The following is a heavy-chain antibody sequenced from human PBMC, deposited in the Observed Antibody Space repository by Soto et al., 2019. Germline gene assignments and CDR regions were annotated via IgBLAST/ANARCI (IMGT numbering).Heavy chain of an antibody. Sequence: GGSLRLSCAASGFTFSSYGMHWVRQAPGKGLEWVAVISYDGSNKYYADSVKGRFTISRDNSKNTLYLQMNSRRAADTAVYYCASPTAMTTVNHYYYYGMDVWGQGTTVTVSS. D-gene: IGHD4-17*01. CDR2: ISYDGSNK. J-gene: IGHJ6*02. CDR3: ASPTAMTTVNHYYYYGMDV. CDR1: GFTFSSYG. V-gene: IGHV3-30*03.